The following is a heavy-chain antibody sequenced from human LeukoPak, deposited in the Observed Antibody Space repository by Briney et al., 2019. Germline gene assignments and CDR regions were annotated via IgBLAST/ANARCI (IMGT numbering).Heavy chain of an antibody. CDR1: GFTFGNSA. CDR2: ISTSDGST. CDR3: ARAVDFWSGYPQPNWFDP. Sequence: PGGSLRLSCAASGFTFGNSAMGWVRQAPGKGLEWVSAISTSDGSTYYADAVKGRFTISRDNSKNTLHLQMNSLRAEDTAVYYCARAVDFWSGYPQPNWFDPWGQGTLVTVSS. V-gene: IGHV3-23*01. J-gene: IGHJ5*02. D-gene: IGHD3-3*01.